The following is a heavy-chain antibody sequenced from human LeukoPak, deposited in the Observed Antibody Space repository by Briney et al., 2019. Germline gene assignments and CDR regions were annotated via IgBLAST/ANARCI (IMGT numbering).Heavy chain of an antibody. D-gene: IGHD2-2*01. J-gene: IGHJ4*02. CDR2: ISGSGGST. CDR1: GFTFSSYA. V-gene: IGHV3-23*01. CDR3: TVYCSSTSCLDY. Sequence: GGSLRLSCAASGFTFSSYAMSWVRQAPGKGLEWVSAISGSGGSTYYADSVKGRFTISRDNSKNTLYLQMNSLRAEDTAVYYCTVYCSSTSCLDYWGQGTLVTVSS.